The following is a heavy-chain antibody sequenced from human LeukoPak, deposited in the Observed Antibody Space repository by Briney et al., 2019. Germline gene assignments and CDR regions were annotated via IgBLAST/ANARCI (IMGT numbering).Heavy chain of an antibody. CDR2: INPGGSEK. J-gene: IGHJ4*02. CDR1: GFTFSTYW. CDR3: ARWGLAYAIDY. V-gene: IGHV3-7*01. D-gene: IGHD2-8*01. Sequence: GGSLRLSCAASGFTFSTYWMAWLRQAPGKGLERVANINPGGSEKYYADSVKGRFTIFRDDAKNSLYLQVDSLRAEDTAVYSCARWGLAYAIDYWGQGTLVTVSS.